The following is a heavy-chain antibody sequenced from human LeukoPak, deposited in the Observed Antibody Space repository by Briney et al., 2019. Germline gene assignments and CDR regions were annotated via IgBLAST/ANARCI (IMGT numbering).Heavy chain of an antibody. D-gene: IGHD3-3*01. CDR3: ARHPYYDFWSGYYIFDY. V-gene: IGHV4-39*01. J-gene: IGHJ4*02. Sequence: SETLSLTCTVPGGSISSSSYYWGWIRQPPGKGLEWPGSIYYSGRTYYHPSLNSRVTISVEPSKNQVSLKLSSVTAADTAVYYCARHPYYDFWSGYYIFDYWGQGTLVTVSP. CDR1: GGSISSSSYY. CDR2: IYYSGRT.